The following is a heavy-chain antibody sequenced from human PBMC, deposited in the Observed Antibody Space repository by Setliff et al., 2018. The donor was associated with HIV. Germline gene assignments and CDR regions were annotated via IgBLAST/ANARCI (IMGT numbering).Heavy chain of an antibody. J-gene: IGHJ4*02. V-gene: IGHV3-33*08. CDR1: GFTFSSYV. CDR2: TWYDGRTT. D-gene: IGHD3-10*01. Sequence: PGGSLRLSCAASGFTFSSYVMHWVRQAPGKGLGWVALTWYDGRTTYYADSVKGRFTISRDNSKNTLNLQMNSLRAEDTAVYYCARDRGWYWGQGTLVTVSS. CDR3: ARDRGWY.